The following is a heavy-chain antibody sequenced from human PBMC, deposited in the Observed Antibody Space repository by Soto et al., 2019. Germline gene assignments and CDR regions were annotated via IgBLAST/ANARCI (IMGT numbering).Heavy chain of an antibody. V-gene: IGHV1-46*01. J-gene: IGHJ4*02. CDR2: INPSGGST. Sequence: ASVKVSCKASGYTFTSYYMHWVRQAPGQGLEWMGIINPSGGSTSYAQKFQGRVTMTEDTSTDTAYMELSSLRSEDTAVYYCATDKLGLSSGWYDWGQGTLVTVSS. D-gene: IGHD6-19*01. CDR1: GYTFTSYY. CDR3: ATDKLGLSSGWYD.